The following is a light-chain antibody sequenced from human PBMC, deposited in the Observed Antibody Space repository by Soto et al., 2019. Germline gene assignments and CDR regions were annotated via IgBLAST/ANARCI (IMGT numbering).Light chain of an antibody. V-gene: IGKV3-15*01. CDR3: KQGHNWPLT. CDR1: QSINSE. CDR2: GAS. Sequence: EIVMTQSPATLSLSPGERAALSCRASQSINSELAWYQQKPGQPPRLLIYGASTRATGVPARFTGSESGSEFTLTSIGLQSEDFAVYYCKQGHNWPLTFGQGTRLE. J-gene: IGKJ2*01.